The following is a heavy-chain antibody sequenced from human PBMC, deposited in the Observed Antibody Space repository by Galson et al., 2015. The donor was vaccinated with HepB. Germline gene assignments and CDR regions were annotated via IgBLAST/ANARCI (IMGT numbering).Heavy chain of an antibody. J-gene: IGHJ4*02. CDR3: ARDLKVGATNYFDY. CDR2: IIPIFGSG. CDR1: GGTFSRHT. Sequence: SVKVSCKASGGTFSRHTISWLRQAPGQGLEWMGGIIPIFGSGNYAQKFRGRVTITADESKSTTYMELSSLRSEDTAVYYCARDLKVGATNYFDYWGQGTLVTVSS. V-gene: IGHV1-69*13. D-gene: IGHD1-26*01.